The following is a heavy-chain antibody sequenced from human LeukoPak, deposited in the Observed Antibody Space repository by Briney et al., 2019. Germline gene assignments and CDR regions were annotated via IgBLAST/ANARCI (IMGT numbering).Heavy chain of an antibody. CDR3: ANGGPGAFDF. CDR2: ISGTRAAT. Sequence: PGGSLRLSCAASGFSFSRTDMFWVRQAPGKGLEYVSSISGTRAATYYADPVRGRFTISRDNSKNMLFLQMNSLRAEDTALYYCANGGPGAFDFWGQGTMVAVSS. CDR1: GFSFSRTD. D-gene: IGHD4-23*01. V-gene: IGHV3-23*01. J-gene: IGHJ3*01.